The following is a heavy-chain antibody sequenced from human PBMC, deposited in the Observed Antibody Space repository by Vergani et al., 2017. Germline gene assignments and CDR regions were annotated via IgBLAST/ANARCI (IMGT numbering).Heavy chain of an antibody. CDR2: IWYDGSNK. CDR3: ERDSGVRPWDY. D-gene: IGHD1-26*01. CDR1: GFTFSSYG. Sequence: VQLVESGGGLVRPGGSLRLSCAASGFTFSSYGMHWVRQAPGKGLEWVAVIWYDGSNKYYADSVKGRFTISRDNSKNTLYLQMNSLRAEDTAVYYCERDSGVRPWDYWGQGTLVTVSS. V-gene: IGHV3-33*01. J-gene: IGHJ4*02.